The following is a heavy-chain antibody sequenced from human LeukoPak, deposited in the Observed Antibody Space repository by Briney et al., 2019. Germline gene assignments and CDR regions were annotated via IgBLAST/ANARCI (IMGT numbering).Heavy chain of an antibody. J-gene: IGHJ4*02. V-gene: IGHV4-34*01. CDR2: INHSGST. Sequence: PSETLSLTCAVYGGSFSGYYWSWIRQPPGKGLEWIGEINHSGSTNYNPSLKSRVTISVDTPKNQFSLKLRSVTAADTAGYYCARRPRTLAAADFDYWGQGTLVTVSS. CDR1: GGSFSGYY. CDR3: ARRPRTLAAADFDY. D-gene: IGHD6-13*01.